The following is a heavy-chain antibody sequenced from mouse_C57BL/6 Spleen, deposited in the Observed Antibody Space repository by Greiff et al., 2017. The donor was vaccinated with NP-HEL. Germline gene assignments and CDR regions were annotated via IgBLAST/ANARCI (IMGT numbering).Heavy chain of an antibody. D-gene: IGHD1-1*01. Sequence: EVQLKESGAELVRPGASVKLSCTASGFNIKDDYMHWVKQRPEQGLEWIGWIDPENGDTEYASKFQGKATITADTSSNTAYLQLSSLTSEDTAVYYCTTGVITTVGAYWGQGTLVTVSA. V-gene: IGHV14-4*01. J-gene: IGHJ3*01. CDR3: TTGVITTVGAY. CDR1: GFNIKDDY. CDR2: IDPENGDT.